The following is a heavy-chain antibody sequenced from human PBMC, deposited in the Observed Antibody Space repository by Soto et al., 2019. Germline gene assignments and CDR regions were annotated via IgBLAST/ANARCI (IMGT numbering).Heavy chain of an antibody. Sequence: SETLSLTCTVSGGSISGGDYYWSWIRQPPGKGLEWIGYIYYSGSTYYNPSLKSRVTISVDTSKNQFSLKLSSVTAADTAVYYCPSNYYDSSGYYPIDYWGQGTLVTVSS. CDR3: PSNYYDSSGYYPIDY. CDR1: GGSISGGDYY. CDR2: IYYSGST. J-gene: IGHJ4*02. D-gene: IGHD3-22*01. V-gene: IGHV4-30-4*01.